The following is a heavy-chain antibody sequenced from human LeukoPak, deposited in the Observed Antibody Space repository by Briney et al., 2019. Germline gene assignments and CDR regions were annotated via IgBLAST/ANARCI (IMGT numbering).Heavy chain of an antibody. J-gene: IGHJ4*02. CDR3: ARSIPYGTTWCGRSDY. D-gene: IGHD6-13*01. Sequence: PGRSLRLSCAASGLPFSSYSMTWVRQAPGKGLEWVADIKPDGTTKFYVDSVKGRFTISRDNALNSLYLQMNSLRAEDTAIYYCARSIPYGTTWCGRSDYWGQGTLVTVSS. V-gene: IGHV3-7*03. CDR1: GLPFSSYS. CDR2: IKPDGTTK.